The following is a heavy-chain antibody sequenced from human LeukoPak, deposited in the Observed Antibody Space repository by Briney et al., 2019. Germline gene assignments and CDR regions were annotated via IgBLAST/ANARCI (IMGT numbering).Heavy chain of an antibody. Sequence: GGSLRLSCAASGFTFSSYEMNWVRQAPGKGLEWVSYISSRGTTTYYADSVKGRFTISRDNAKNSLYLQMSSLRAEDTAVYYCARDYASDYWGQGTLVTVSS. CDR1: GFTFSSYE. J-gene: IGHJ4*02. V-gene: IGHV3-48*03. CDR2: ISSRGTTT. D-gene: IGHD3-10*01. CDR3: ARDYASDY.